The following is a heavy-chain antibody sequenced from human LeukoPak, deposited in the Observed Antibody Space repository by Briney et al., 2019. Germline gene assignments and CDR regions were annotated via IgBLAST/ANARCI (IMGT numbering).Heavy chain of an antibody. V-gene: IGHV1-2*02. Sequence: ASVKVSCKASGYTFTGYYMHWVRQAPGQGLEWMGWINPNSGGTNYAQKFQGRVTMTRDTSISTAYMELSRLRPDDTAVYYCASLDSSDYYYMDVWGKGTTVTVSS. D-gene: IGHD3-22*01. CDR1: GYTFTGYY. CDR3: ASLDSSDYYYMDV. J-gene: IGHJ6*03. CDR2: INPNSGGT.